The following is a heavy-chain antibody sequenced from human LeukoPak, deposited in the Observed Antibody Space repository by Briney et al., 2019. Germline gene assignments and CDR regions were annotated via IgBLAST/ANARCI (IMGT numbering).Heavy chain of an antibody. J-gene: IGHJ5*02. CDR3: AREGGDPRWLDP. Sequence: SETLSLTCTVSGGSISSYYWTWIRQSTGKGLEWIGRINTSGGTNYNPSLRSRVTMSVNTSKNQFSLNLTSVTAADTAVYSCAREGGDPRWLDPWGQGTLVTVSS. V-gene: IGHV4-4*07. D-gene: IGHD6-25*01. CDR1: GGSISSYY. CDR2: INTSGGT.